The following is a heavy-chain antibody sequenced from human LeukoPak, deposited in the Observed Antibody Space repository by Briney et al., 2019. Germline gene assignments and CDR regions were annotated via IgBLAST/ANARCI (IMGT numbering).Heavy chain of an antibody. CDR2: ISSSSSYI. D-gene: IGHD6-13*01. Sequence: GSLRLSCAASGFTFSSYSMNWVRQAPGKGLEWVSSISSSSSYIYYADSVKGRFTISRDNAKNSLYLQMNSLRAEDTAVYYCARVKGIAAAGGRYFDYWGQGTLVTVSS. J-gene: IGHJ4*02. CDR1: GFTFSSYS. V-gene: IGHV3-21*01. CDR3: ARVKGIAAAGGRYFDY.